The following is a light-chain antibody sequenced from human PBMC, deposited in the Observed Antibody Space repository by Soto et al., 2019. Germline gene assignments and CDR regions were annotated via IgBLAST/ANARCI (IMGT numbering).Light chain of an antibody. CDR1: RSDIGLYNY. J-gene: IGLJ2*01. Sequence: QSALTQPASVSGSPGQAITISCTGTRSDIGLYNYVSWYQQHPGKAPKLMIYEVGNRPSGVSDRFSGSKSGNTASLTISGLRAEDEADYYCSSYTGSSTPVVFGGGTKLTVL. CDR3: SSYTGSSTPVV. V-gene: IGLV2-14*01. CDR2: EVG.